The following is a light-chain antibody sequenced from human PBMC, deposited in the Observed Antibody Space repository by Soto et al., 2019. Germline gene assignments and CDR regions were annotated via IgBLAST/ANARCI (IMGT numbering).Light chain of an antibody. V-gene: IGKV3-20*01. CDR1: QSVNSRF. J-gene: IGKJ2*01. Sequence: EIVLTQSPGTLSLSPGERATLSCRASQSVNSRFFAWYQQKRGQDPRLLMYGASTRATGIPDRFSGSRSGADFTLTISRLEPEDFAEYYCQQYGSSPPMYTFGQGTKVEIK. CDR3: QQYGSSPPMYT. CDR2: GAS.